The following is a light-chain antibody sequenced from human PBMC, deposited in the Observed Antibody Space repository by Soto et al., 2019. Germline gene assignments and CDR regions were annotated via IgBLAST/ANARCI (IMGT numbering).Light chain of an antibody. J-gene: IGKJ3*01. CDR2: DAS. V-gene: IGKV1-13*02. Sequence: AIQLTQSASSLSASVGDRVTITCRASQGISSALAWYQQKPGKAPKLLIYDASSLESGVPSRFSGSGSGTDFTLTISSLQPADFATYYCQQFNSYPPTFGPGTKVDIK. CDR3: QQFNSYPPT. CDR1: QGISSA.